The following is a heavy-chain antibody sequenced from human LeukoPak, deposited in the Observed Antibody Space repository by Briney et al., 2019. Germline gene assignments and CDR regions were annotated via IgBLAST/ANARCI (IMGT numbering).Heavy chain of an antibody. CDR2: ISAYNGNT. V-gene: IGHV1-18*01. J-gene: IGHJ4*02. Sequence: ASVKVSCKASGGTFSSHAISWVRQAPGQGLEWMGWISAYNGNTNYAQKLQGRVTMTTDTSTSTAYMELRSLRSDDTAVYYCARTNLNCKNGVCYDYWGQGTLVTVSS. D-gene: IGHD2-8*01. CDR1: GGTFSSHA. CDR3: ARTNLNCKNGVCYDY.